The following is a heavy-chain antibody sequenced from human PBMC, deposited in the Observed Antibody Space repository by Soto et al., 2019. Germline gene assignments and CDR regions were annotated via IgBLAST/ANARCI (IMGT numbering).Heavy chain of an antibody. CDR2: VSGGGGSS. J-gene: IGHJ4*02. CDR1: GFTFSNHA. V-gene: IGHV3-23*01. Sequence: GGSLRLSCAASGFTFSNHAMSWVRQAPGKGLEWVSAVSGGGGSSFYADSVKGRFTISRDNSKNTVSLQMSGLRVEETALYYWVRGLLAFFDFWGQGTPVTVSS. CDR3: VRGLLAFFDF. D-gene: IGHD3-3*02.